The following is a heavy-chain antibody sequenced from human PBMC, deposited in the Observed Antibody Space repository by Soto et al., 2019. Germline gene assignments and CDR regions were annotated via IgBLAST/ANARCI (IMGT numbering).Heavy chain of an antibody. V-gene: IGHV4-39*01. CDR3: ARHSDCSSTSCYGGSFDY. CDR1: GGSISSSSYY. J-gene: IGHJ4*02. Sequence: QLQLQESGPGLVKPSETLSLTCTVSGGSISSSSYYWGWIRQPPGKGLEWIGSIYYSGSTYYNPSLKSRVTISVDTSKNQFSLKLSSVTAADTAVYYCARHSDCSSTSCYGGSFDYWGQGTLVTVSS. CDR2: IYYSGST. D-gene: IGHD2-2*01.